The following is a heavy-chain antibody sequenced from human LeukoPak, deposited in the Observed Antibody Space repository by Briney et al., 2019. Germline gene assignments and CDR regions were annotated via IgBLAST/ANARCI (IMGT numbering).Heavy chain of an antibody. Sequence: GGSLRLSCAASGFTFRNYTMTWVRQAPGKGLEWVSAISGSGGSTYYADSVKGRFTISRDNSKNTLYLQMNRLRDEDTALFYCAKSYHRSGNAPGYWGQGTLVTVSS. CDR3: AKSYHRSGNAPGY. J-gene: IGHJ4*02. CDR1: GFTFRNYT. V-gene: IGHV3-23*01. CDR2: ISGSGGST. D-gene: IGHD3-3*01.